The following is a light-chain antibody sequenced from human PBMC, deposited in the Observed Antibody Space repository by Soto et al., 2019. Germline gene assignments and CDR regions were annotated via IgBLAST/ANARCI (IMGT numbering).Light chain of an antibody. CDR1: RSVTQY. Sequence: EIVMTQSPATLSVSPGESATLSCRASRSVTQYLAWYQQKPGQAPRLLIYDTSNRATGVPARFSGSGSGTDFTLTITSLEAEDSGFYYCQQRYNWLTFGGGTKVDI. CDR2: DTS. CDR3: QQRYNWLT. V-gene: IGKV3-11*01. J-gene: IGKJ4*01.